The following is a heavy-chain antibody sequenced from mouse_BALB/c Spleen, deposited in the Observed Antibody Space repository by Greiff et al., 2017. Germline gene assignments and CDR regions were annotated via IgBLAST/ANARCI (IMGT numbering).Heavy chain of an antibody. J-gene: IGHJ3*01. CDR1: GYSITSDYA. D-gene: IGHD2-14*01. Sequence: VQLKESGPGLVKPSQSLSLTCTVTGYSITSDYAWNWIRQFPGNKLEWMGYISYSGSTSYNPSLKSRISITRDTSKNQFFLQLNSVTTEDTATYYCARNYRYDDGFAYWGQGTLVTVSA. CDR3: ARNYRYDDGFAY. V-gene: IGHV3-2*02. CDR2: ISYSGST.